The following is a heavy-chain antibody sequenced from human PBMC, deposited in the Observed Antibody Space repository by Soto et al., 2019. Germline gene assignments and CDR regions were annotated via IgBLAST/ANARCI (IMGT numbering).Heavy chain of an antibody. Sequence: QMQLVQSGPEVKKPGTSVKVSCKASGFTFTNSAMQWVRQARGQSLEWIGWIVVGSGNTNYAPKFQERVTITWDMXXXXXXXXXXXXXXXXXXXXXXXXXXXXXXXXXXXXXDWGQGTLVTVSS. CDR1: GFTFTNSA. J-gene: IGHJ4*02. V-gene: IGHV1-58*02. CDR3: XXXXXXXXXXXXXXXD. CDR2: IVVGSGNT.